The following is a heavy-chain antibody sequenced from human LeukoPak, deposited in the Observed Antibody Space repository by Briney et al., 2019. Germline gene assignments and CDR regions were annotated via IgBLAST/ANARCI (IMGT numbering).Heavy chain of an antibody. D-gene: IGHD5-12*01. CDR1: GGSIGTSTYY. J-gene: IGHJ4*02. CDR2: MCYGGTT. V-gene: IGHV4-39*01. Sequence: PSETLSLTCTVSGGSIGTSTYYGGWVRQPPGKGLEWIGSMCYGGTTYYNPSLKSRVTLSVDTSKNQFSLRLSSVTAADSAVYFCATGKYSGYYDYWGQGTLVTVSS. CDR3: ATGKYSGYYDY.